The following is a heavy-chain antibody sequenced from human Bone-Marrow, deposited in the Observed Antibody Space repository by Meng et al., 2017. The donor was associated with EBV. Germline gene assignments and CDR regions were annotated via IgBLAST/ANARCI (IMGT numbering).Heavy chain of an antibody. Sequence: LQLRQWGAGVLKPPETLSLTCAVYGGSFSGYYWSWIRHPPGKGLEWIARIKRWSDEDGTRDYAAAVKGRFTISRDDSKFILYLQMSSLKVEDTGMYYCTTDEEGARFWGQGTLVTVSS. D-gene: IGHD4/OR15-4a*01. CDR3: TTDEEGARF. V-gene: IGHV3-15*01. CDR1: GGSFSGYY. J-gene: IGHJ4*02. CDR2: IKRWSDEDGTR.